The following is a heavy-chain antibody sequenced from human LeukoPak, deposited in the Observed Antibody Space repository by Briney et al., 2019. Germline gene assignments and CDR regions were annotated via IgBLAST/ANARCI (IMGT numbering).Heavy chain of an antibody. D-gene: IGHD6-25*01. CDR3: ARESGYGMDV. CDR2: IYSGGST. CDR1: GFTVSSNY. V-gene: IGHV3-53*04. J-gene: IGHJ6*02. Sequence: GGSLSLSCAASGFTVSSNYMSWVRQAPGKGMERVSVIYSGGSTYYADSVKGRFTISRHNSKTTLYLQMNRLRAEDTAVYHCARESGYGMDVWGQGTTVTVSS.